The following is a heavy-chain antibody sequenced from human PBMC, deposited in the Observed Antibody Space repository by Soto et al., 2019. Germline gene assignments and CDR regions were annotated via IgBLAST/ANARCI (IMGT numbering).Heavy chain of an antibody. D-gene: IGHD3-22*01. CDR3: ARTTYYYDSSGLRGAFDI. V-gene: IGHV3-66*01. J-gene: IGHJ3*02. CDR1: GFTVSSNY. Sequence: EVQLVESGGGLVQPGGSLRLSCAASGFTVSSNYMSWVRQAPGKGLEWVSVIYSGGSTYYADSVKGRFTISRDNSKNTLYLQMNSLRAEDTAVYYCARTTYYYDSSGLRGAFDIWGQGTMVTVSS. CDR2: IYSGGST.